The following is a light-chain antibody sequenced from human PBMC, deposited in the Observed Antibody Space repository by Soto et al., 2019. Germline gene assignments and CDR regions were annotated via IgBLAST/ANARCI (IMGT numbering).Light chain of an antibody. V-gene: IGLV2-14*01. Sequence: QSALTQPASVSGSPGQSIAISCTGTSSDIGSYNYVSWYQQHPGKAPKLIIYDVSSRPSGVSYRFSGSKSGNTASLTISGLQPEDESDYYCSSYTSSITLVFGGGTQLTVL. CDR2: DVS. CDR1: SSDIGSYNY. J-gene: IGLJ2*01. CDR3: SSYTSSITLV.